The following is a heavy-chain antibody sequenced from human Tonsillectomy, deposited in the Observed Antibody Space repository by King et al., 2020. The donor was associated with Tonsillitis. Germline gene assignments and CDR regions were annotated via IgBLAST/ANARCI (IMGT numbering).Heavy chain of an antibody. J-gene: IGHJ4*02. CDR2: ISYDGSNK. V-gene: IGHV3-30*03. D-gene: IGHD3-16*01. CDR3: ARELGGGAVDY. CDR1: GFTFSSYG. Sequence: VQLVESGGGVVQPGRSLRLSCAASGFTFSSYGMHSVRQAPGKGLEWVAVISYDGSNKYYADSVKGRFTISRDNSKNTLYLQMNSLRAEDTAVYYCARELGGGAVDYWGQGTVVTVSS.